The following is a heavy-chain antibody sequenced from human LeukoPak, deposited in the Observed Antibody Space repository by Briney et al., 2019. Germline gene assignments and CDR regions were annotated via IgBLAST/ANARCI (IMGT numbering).Heavy chain of an antibody. D-gene: IGHD3-22*01. Sequence: GALRLSCTASGFTFSTYAMHWVRQAPGKGLERVAFIRYDGSLKYHADSVKGRFTISRDNSKNTLYLQMNSLRAEDTAFYYCAKRYDGSGPSYFDYWGQGTLVTVSS. CDR3: AKRYDGSGPSYFDY. V-gene: IGHV3-30*02. CDR1: GFTFSTYA. J-gene: IGHJ4*02. CDR2: IRYDGSLK.